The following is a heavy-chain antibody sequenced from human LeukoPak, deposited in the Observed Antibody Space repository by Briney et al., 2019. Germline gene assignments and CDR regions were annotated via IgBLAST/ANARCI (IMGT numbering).Heavy chain of an antibody. CDR3: ARLGAVSDAFDI. D-gene: IGHD3-16*01. CDR2: TNPSGST. V-gene: IGHV4-34*01. CDR1: GGSFSGVASLSGYY. J-gene: IGHJ3*02. Sequence: PSETLSLTCAVYGGSFSGVASLSGYYWSWIRQSPGRGLEWIGETNPSGSTNYNPSLKSRVTISVDTSKKQFSLKVTPVTAADTAVYYCARLGAVSDAFDIWGQGTMVSVSS.